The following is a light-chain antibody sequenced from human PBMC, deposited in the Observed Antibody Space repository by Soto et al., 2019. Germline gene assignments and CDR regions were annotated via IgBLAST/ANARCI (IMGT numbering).Light chain of an antibody. CDR1: SSDVGGYNY. J-gene: IGLJ1*01. CDR3: SSYTGSSTYV. V-gene: IGLV2-14*01. Sequence: QSALTQPASVSGSPGQSITISCTGTSSDVGGYNYVSWYQQYPGKTPKLMIYDVSNRLSGVSNRLPGSKSGNTASLTISALQPEDESDYYCSSYTGSSTYVFGTGTKVTVL. CDR2: DVS.